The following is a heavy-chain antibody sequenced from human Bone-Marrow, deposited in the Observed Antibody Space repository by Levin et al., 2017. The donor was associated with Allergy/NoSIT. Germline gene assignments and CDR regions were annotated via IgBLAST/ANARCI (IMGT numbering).Heavy chain of an antibody. CDR3: ARGTGYGSGSSYFDL. CDR1: GGSLRGYY. D-gene: IGHD3-10*01. J-gene: IGHJ2*01. V-gene: IGHV4-34*01. Sequence: SETLSLTCAVSGGSLRGYYWNWIRQPPGMGPEWIGEISQSGRTNYNPSLKSRLTLSVDTSKNHFSLNLTSATAADTAVYYCARGTGYGSGSSYFDLWGRATLVTVSS. CDR2: ISQSGRT.